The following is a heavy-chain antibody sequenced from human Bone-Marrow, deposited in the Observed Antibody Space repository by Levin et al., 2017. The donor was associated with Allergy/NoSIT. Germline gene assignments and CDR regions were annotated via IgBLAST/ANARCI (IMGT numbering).Heavy chain of an antibody. V-gene: IGHV1-46*01. D-gene: IGHD2-15*01. J-gene: IGHJ3*02. CDR1: GNSFANSY. CDR2: IKPSGGST. CDR3: AEAACYMVCSFDM. Sequence: ASVKVSCKASGNSFANSYIHWVRQAPGQGLEWMGIIKPSGGSTTYAQKFQGRVSMTSDTSTSTVYMELSSLRSEDTAVYFCAEAACYMVCSFDMWGQGTMVTVSS.